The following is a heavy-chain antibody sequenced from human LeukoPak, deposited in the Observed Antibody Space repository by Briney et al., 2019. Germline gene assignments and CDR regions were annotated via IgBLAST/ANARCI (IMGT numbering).Heavy chain of an antibody. V-gene: IGHV1-69*13. D-gene: IGHD2-2*01. J-gene: IGHJ1*01. CDR3: ASTYCSSTSCYEYFQH. CDR1: GGTFSSYA. CDR2: IIPIFGTA. Sequence: GAPVKVSCKASGGTFSSYAISWVRQAPGQGLEWMGGIIPIFGTANYAQKFQGRVTITADESTSTAYMELSSLRSEDTAVYYCASTYCSSTSCYEYFQHWGQGTLVTVSS.